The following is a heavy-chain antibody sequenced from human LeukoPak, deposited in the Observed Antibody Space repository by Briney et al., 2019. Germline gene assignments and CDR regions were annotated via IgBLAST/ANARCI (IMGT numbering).Heavy chain of an antibody. CDR3: ARAGAVVDNWFDP. Sequence: GGSLRLSCAASGFTFSSYATHWVRQAPGKGLEWVAVISYDGSNKYYADSVKGRFTISRDNSKNTLYLQMNSLRAEDTAVYYCARAGAVVDNWFDPWGQGTLVTVSS. J-gene: IGHJ5*02. D-gene: IGHD2-15*01. CDR1: GFTFSSYA. CDR2: ISYDGSNK. V-gene: IGHV3-30*04.